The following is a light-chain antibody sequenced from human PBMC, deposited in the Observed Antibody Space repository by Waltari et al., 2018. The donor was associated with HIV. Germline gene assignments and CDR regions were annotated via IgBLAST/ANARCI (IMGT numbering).Light chain of an antibody. CDR3: QQCGSSPPYT. Sequence: EIVLTQYPGTLSLSPGERATLSCRASQSVRSGYLAWNQQNPGQAPRLLISGASSRATGIPDRFSGSGSGTDFTLTISRLEPADFAVYYCQQCGSSPPYTFGQGTKLEIK. J-gene: IGKJ2*01. CDR2: GAS. CDR1: QSVRSGY. V-gene: IGKV3-20*01.